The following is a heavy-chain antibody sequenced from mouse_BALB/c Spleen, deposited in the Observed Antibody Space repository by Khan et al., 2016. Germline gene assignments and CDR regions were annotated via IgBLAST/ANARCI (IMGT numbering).Heavy chain of an antibody. CDR3: TRSHGYYAMDY. Sequence: EVELVESGPDLVKPSQSLSLTCTVTGYSITSGYSWHWIRQFPGNKLEWMGYIHYSGGTKYIPYLKSRISITRDTSKNQFFLQLNSVTPEDTATXYCTRSHGYYAMDYWGQGTSVTVSS. J-gene: IGHJ4*01. V-gene: IGHV3-1*02. CDR2: IHYSGGT. CDR1: GYSITSGYS.